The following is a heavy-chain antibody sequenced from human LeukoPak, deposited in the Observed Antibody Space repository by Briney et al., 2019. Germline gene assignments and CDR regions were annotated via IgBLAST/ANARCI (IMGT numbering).Heavy chain of an antibody. J-gene: IGHJ4*02. V-gene: IGHV4-39*07. CDR1: GGSISSSSYY. CDR3: ARVTGYRIEDYFDY. Sequence: PSETLSLTCTVSGGSISSSSYYWGWIRQPPGKGLEWIGSIYYSGNTYYNPSLKSRVTISVDTSKNQFSLKLSSVTAADTAVYYCARVTGYRIEDYFDYWGQGTLVTVSS. D-gene: IGHD6-13*01. CDR2: IYYSGNT.